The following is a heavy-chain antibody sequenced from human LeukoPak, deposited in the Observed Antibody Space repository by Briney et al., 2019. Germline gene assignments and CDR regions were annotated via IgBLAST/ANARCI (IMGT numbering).Heavy chain of an antibody. J-gene: IGHJ5*02. CDR3: ARHSGDYNWFDR. V-gene: IGHV4-59*08. Sequence: PSETLSLTCAVSGGSMSSYYWGWIRQPPGKGLEWIGYIYYSGSTNYNPSLKSRVTMSVDTSKNQFSLKLNSVTAADTAVYYCARHSGDYNWFDRWGQGTLVAVSS. CDR2: IYYSGST. CDR1: GGSMSSYY. D-gene: IGHD1-26*01.